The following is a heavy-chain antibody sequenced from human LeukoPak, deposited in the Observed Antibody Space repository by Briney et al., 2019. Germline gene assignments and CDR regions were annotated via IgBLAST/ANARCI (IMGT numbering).Heavy chain of an antibody. V-gene: IGHV3-23*01. CDR1: GFRFSNYA. J-gene: IGHJ4*02. CDR2: IGGSGSST. D-gene: IGHD3-10*01. CDR3: AKLWFGELGAVYFDY. Sequence: QPGGSLRLSCAASGFRFSNYAMSWVRQAPGKGLEWVSGIGGSGSSTYYADSVKGRFTISRGNSKNTLYLQMNSLRAEDTAVYYCAKLWFGELGAVYFDYWGQGTLVTVSS.